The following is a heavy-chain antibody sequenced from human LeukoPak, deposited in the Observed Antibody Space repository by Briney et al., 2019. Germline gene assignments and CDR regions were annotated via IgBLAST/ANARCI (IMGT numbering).Heavy chain of an antibody. V-gene: IGHV3-7*01. CDR2: IKQDGGEK. CDR1: GFTFSTYW. Sequence: GGSLRLSCAASGFTFSTYWMTWVRQPPGKGLEWVANIKQDGGEKYYVDSVKGRLTISRDNAQNSLYLQMNSLRAEDTAVYYCARRVFFAFDIWGRGTMVTVS. CDR3: ARRVFFAFDI. J-gene: IGHJ3*02. D-gene: IGHD3-3*01.